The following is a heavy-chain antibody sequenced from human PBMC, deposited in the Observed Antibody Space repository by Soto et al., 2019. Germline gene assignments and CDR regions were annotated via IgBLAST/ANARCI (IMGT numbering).Heavy chain of an antibody. CDR3: ARRCNRPNCYGMDV. CDR1: GLTLKNYW. V-gene: IGHV3-74*01. Sequence: GTLRLSGEAAGLTLKNYWMDWVRQAPGKGLVWVSRINSDGSNRRYADPVQGRFTISRDNAKNTLFLKMNSLRAADTAVSFCARRCNRPNCYGMDVWGQGTTVTVSS. D-gene: IGHD6-6*01. CDR2: INSDGSNR. J-gene: IGHJ6*02.